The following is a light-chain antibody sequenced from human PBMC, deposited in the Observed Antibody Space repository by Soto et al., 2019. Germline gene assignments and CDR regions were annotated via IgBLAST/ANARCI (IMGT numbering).Light chain of an antibody. CDR3: QHYGYSQWT. J-gene: IGKJ1*01. V-gene: IGKV3-20*01. Sequence: EIVLTQSPGTLSLSPGERATLSCRVSQTGSNSYVACYQHKSGQAPRLLIYGVYTRASGIPDRFSGSGSGTEFTLTITRLEPEDSAVYFCQHYGYSQWTFGQGTKVDIK. CDR1: QTGSNSY. CDR2: GVY.